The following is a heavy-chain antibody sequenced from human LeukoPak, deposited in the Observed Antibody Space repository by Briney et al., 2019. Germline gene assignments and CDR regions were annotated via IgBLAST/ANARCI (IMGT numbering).Heavy chain of an antibody. J-gene: IGHJ4*02. CDR2: ISGSGGST. CDR1: GFTFSSYA. Sequence: GGSLRLSCAASGFTFSSYAMSWVRQAPGKGLEWVSAISGSGGSTYYADSVKGRFTISRDNSKNTLYLQMNSLRAEDTAVNYCAKDKRGVVTAMRIYFDYWGQGTLVTVSS. V-gene: IGHV3-23*01. CDR3: AKDKRGVVTAMRIYFDY. D-gene: IGHD2-21*02.